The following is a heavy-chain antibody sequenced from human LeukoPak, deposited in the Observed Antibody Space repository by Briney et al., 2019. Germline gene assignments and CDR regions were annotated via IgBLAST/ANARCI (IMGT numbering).Heavy chain of an antibody. CDR2: IYTSGST. Sequence: SETLSLTCTVSGGSISSYYWSWIRQPPGKGLEWIGYIYTSGSTNYNPSLKSRVTISVDTSKNQFSLKLSSATAADTAVYYCARHVSGADPLWDYMDVWGKGTTVTVSS. CDR3: ARHVSGADPLWDYMDV. D-gene: IGHD1-26*01. J-gene: IGHJ6*03. V-gene: IGHV4-4*09. CDR1: GGSISSYY.